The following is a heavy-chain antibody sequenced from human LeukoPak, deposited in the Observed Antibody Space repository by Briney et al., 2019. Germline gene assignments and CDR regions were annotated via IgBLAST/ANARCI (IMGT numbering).Heavy chain of an antibody. D-gene: IGHD6-19*01. Sequence: ASVKVSCKASGYTFTGYYIHCVRQAPGQGLEWMGWINPDSGGTNYAQKFQGRITMTRDTSISTAYMELSSLRSDDTAVYFCARGPYTSVWNGNYYFDYWSQGTLVTVSS. CDR2: INPDSGGT. CDR1: GYTFTGYY. J-gene: IGHJ4*02. CDR3: ARGPYTSVWNGNYYFDY. V-gene: IGHV1-2*02.